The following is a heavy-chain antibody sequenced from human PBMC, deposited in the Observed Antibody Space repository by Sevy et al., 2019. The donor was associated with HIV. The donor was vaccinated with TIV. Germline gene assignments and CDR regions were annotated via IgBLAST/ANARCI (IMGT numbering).Heavy chain of an antibody. J-gene: IGHJ4*02. Sequence: GGSLRLSCTASGFTFDDYAMSWFRQAPGKGLDWVAFITRNSYEAYGGTTEYAASVKGRFIISRDDSKSIAYLQMNSLKPEDTAVYYCSRGLATADTPEYYFDYWGQGSLVTVSS. CDR3: SRGLATADTPEYYFDY. V-gene: IGHV3-49*03. CDR1: GFTFDDYA. CDR2: ITRNSYEAYGGTT. D-gene: IGHD5-12*01.